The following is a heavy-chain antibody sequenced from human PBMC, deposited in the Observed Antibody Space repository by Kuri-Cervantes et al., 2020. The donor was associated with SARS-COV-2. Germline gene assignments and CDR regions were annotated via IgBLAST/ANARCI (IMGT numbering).Heavy chain of an antibody. CDR3: ARDPRDSSSCLDY. J-gene: IGHJ4*02. CDR2: IRYVGSNK. CDR1: GFTFSSYG. V-gene: IGHV3-30*02. Sequence: GGSLSPSCVAYGFTFSSYGMHWVRQAPGDGLEWVAFIRYVGSNKYYADSVKGRFTISRDNSKNTLYLQMNSLRAEDTAVYYCARDPRDSSSCLDYWGQGTLVTVSS. D-gene: IGHD6-6*01.